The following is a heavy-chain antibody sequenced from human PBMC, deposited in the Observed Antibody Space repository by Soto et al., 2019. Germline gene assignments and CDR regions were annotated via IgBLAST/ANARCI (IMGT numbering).Heavy chain of an antibody. D-gene: IGHD3-9*01. J-gene: IGHJ6*02. CDR1: GGTFSSYA. CDR2: IIPIFGTA. CDR3: ASGLTYYDILTASLDV. Sequence: RASVKVSCKASGGTFSSYAISWVRQAPGQGLEWMGGIIPIFGTANYAQKFQGRVTITADESTSTAYMELSSLRSEDTAVYYCASGLTYYDILTASLDVWGQGTTVTVS. V-gene: IGHV1-69*13.